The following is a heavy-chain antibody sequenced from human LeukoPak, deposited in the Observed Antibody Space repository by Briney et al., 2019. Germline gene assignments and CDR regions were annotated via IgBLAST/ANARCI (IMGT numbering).Heavy chain of an antibody. Sequence: SETLSLTCTVSGGSISSSSYYWGWIRQPPGKGLEWIGSIYYSGSTYYNPSLKSRVTISVDTSKNQFSLKLSSVTAADTAVYYCARSYCSSTSCYTMDVWGKGTTVTVSS. V-gene: IGHV4-39*01. D-gene: IGHD2-2*02. CDR3: ARSYCSSTSCYTMDV. CDR2: IYYSGST. J-gene: IGHJ6*03. CDR1: GGSISSSSYY.